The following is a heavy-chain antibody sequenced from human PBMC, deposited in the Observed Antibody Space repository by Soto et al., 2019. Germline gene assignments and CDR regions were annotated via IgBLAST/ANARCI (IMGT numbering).Heavy chain of an antibody. J-gene: IGHJ6*02. CDR2: IIPIFGTA. Sequence: SVKVSCKASGGTFSSYAISWVRQAPGQGLEWMGGIIPIFGTANYAQKFQGRVTITADESTSTAYMELSSLRSEDTAVYYCASRNYGYYGMDVWGQGTTVTVSS. CDR1: GGTFSSYA. CDR3: ASRNYGYYGMDV. V-gene: IGHV1-69*13.